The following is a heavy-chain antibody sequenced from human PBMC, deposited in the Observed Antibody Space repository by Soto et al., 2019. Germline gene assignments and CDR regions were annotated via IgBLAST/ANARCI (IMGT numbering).Heavy chain of an antibody. CDR1: GFTFSSYA. CDR2: ISGSGGST. CDR3: AKNSRSYYDSSGYYSGY. V-gene: IGHV3-23*01. J-gene: IGHJ4*02. Sequence: GGSLRLSFAASGFTFSSYAMSWVRQAPGKGLEWVSAISGSGGSTYYADSVKGRFTISRDNSKNTLSLQMTSLRAEDTAVYYFAKNSRSYYDSSGYYSGYWGQGTLVTVSS. D-gene: IGHD3-22*01.